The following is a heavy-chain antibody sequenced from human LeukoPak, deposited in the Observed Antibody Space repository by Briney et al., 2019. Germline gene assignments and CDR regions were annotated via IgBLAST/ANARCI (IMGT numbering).Heavy chain of an antibody. D-gene: IGHD6-19*01. Sequence: PGGSLRLSCAASGFIFDDFAMHWVRQAPGKGLEWVSLITGDGGGTYYADSVKGRFTVSRDNSKNSLYLQMNSLRTEDSALYYCAKEGPIAVACCFDCWGQGTLVTVSS. CDR3: AKEGPIAVACCFDC. V-gene: IGHV3-43*02. CDR2: ITGDGGGT. J-gene: IGHJ4*02. CDR1: GFIFDDFA.